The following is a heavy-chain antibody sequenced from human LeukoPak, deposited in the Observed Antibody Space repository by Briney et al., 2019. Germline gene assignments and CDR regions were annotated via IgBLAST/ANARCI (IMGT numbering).Heavy chain of an antibody. J-gene: IGHJ3*02. D-gene: IGHD3-22*01. V-gene: IGHV4-61*01. CDR1: GGSISSSSYY. Sequence: SETLSLTCTVSGGSISSSSYYWGWIRQPPGKGLEWIGYIYYSGSTNYNPSLKSRVTISVDTSKNQFSLKLSSVTAADTAVYYCARDGTYYYDSSGYRHDAFDIWGQGTMVTVSS. CDR2: IYYSGST. CDR3: ARDGTYYYDSSGYRHDAFDI.